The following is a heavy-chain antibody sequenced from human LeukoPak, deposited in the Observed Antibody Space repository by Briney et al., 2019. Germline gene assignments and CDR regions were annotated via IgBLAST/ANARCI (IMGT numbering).Heavy chain of an antibody. D-gene: IGHD6-13*01. Sequence: GGSVRLSCAASGFTFSSYGLHWVRQAPGKGLEWVAVISYGGSKKYYAESVKGRFNISRDNSKNTPSLHMNSLRAHDTDVSYCAKATSSSWHTGIDYWGQGTLVTVSS. V-gene: IGHV3-30*18. CDR1: GFTFSSYG. CDR2: ISYGGSKK. CDR3: AKATSSSWHTGIDY. J-gene: IGHJ4*02.